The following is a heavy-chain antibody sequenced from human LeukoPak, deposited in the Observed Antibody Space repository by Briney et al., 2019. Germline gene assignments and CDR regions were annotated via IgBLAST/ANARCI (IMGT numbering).Heavy chain of an antibody. CDR3: ARVGSDILTGYQPLYYYYYMDV. Sequence: PGGALRLSCAASGFTLSSNYMSCVRQAPGKGLEGVSVIYSVGSTYYADCVTGRFTISRDNSKNTLYLQMNSLRAEDTAVYYCARVGSDILTGYQPLYYYYYMDVWGKGTTVTVSS. J-gene: IGHJ6*03. CDR2: IYSVGST. D-gene: IGHD3-9*01. CDR1: GFTLSSNY. V-gene: IGHV3-53*05.